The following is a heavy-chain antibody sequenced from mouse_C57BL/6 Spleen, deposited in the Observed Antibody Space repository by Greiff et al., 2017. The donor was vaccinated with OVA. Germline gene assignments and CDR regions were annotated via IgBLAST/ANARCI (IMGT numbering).Heavy chain of an antibody. V-gene: IGHV1-39*01. CDR1: GYSFTDYN. D-gene: IGHD2-4*01. J-gene: IGHJ4*01. CDR3: ARGYYNYAPRAMDY. CDR2: INPNYGTT. Sequence: EVQLKQSGPELVKPGASVKISCTASGYSFTDYNMNWVKQSNGKGLEWIGVINPNYGTTSYNQKFKGKATLTVDQSSRTAYMQLNSLTSEDSAVYCCARGYYNYAPRAMDYWGQGTSVTVSS.